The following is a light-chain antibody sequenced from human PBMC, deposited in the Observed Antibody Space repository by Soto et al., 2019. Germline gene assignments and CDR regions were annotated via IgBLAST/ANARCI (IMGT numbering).Light chain of an antibody. V-gene: IGKV3-11*01. Sequence: EIVVTQSAASLSLYKGERATLSCRASQSVDSYLVWYQQKPGQAPRLLIFGASNRATGIPARFSGSGSGTDFTLTISSLEPEDFAVYYCQQRSNWPPFTFGQGTRLEIK. J-gene: IGKJ5*01. CDR1: QSVDSY. CDR2: GAS. CDR3: QQRSNWPPFT.